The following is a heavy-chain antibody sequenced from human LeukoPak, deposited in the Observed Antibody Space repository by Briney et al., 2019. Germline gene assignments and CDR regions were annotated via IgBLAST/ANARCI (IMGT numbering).Heavy chain of an antibody. J-gene: IGHJ5*02. Sequence: SETLSLTCTVSGGSISSSSYYWGWIRQPPGKGLEWIGRIYYSGSTYYNPSLKSRVTISVDTSKNQFSLKLSSVTAADTAVYYCARHTILAAAGTHSSWFDPWGQGTLVTVSS. CDR3: ARHTILAAAGTHSSWFDP. D-gene: IGHD6-13*01. V-gene: IGHV4-39*01. CDR1: GGSISSSSYY. CDR2: IYYSGST.